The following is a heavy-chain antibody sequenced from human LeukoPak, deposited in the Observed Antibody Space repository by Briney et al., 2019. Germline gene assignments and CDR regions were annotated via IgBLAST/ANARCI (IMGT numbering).Heavy chain of an antibody. V-gene: IGHV5-10-1*01. CDR3: AIGLFSSSWCFDY. D-gene: IGHD6-13*01. Sequence: GESLKISCKGSGYSFTSYWISWVRQMPGTGLEWMGRIDPSDSYTNYSPSFQGHVTISADKSISTAYLQWSSLKASDTAIYYCAIGLFSSSWCFDYWGQGTLVPVSS. CDR1: GYSFTSYW. J-gene: IGHJ4*02. CDR2: IDPSDSYT.